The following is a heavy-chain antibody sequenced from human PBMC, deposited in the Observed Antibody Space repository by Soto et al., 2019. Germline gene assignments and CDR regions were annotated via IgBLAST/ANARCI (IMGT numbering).Heavy chain of an antibody. CDR3: ARDSPGGFNWFSP. V-gene: IGHV3-11*01. CDR2: ISSSGSAL. J-gene: IGHJ5*02. CDR1: GFTFSDYY. D-gene: IGHD3-16*01. Sequence: PGGSLRLSCAASGFTFSDYYLTSIRQAPGKGLEWVSYISSSGSALQYAASVKGRFTISRDNARNSVFLQMNSLRVEDTAMYYCARDSPGGFNWFSPCRQGTLGSVSS.